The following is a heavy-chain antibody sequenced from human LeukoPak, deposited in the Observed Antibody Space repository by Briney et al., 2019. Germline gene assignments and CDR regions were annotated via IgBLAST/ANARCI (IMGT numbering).Heavy chain of an antibody. V-gene: IGHV3-21*01. CDR2: ISSGSSYI. D-gene: IGHD2-15*01. CDR1: GFTFSSYA. Sequence: GGSLRLSCAASGFTFSSYAMSWVRQAPGKGLEWVSSISSGSSYINYADSVKGRFTISRDSAKNSLYLQMNSLRAEDTAVYYCAKLLGYCSGSGCRGPFDYWGQGTLVTVSS. J-gene: IGHJ4*02. CDR3: AKLLGYCSGSGCRGPFDY.